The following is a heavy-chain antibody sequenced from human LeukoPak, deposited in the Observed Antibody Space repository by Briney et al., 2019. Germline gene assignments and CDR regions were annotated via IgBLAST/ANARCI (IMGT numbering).Heavy chain of an antibody. J-gene: IGHJ4*02. CDR2: IYTSGST. D-gene: IGHD2-2*02. CDR1: GVSISSYY. Sequence: PSETLSLTCTVSGVSISSYYWSWIRQPPGKGLEWIGYIYTSGSTNYNPSLKSRVTISVDTSKNQFSLKLSSVTAADTAVYYCARHTILRGHSHFDYWGQGTLVTVSS. CDR3: ARHTILRGHSHFDY. V-gene: IGHV4-4*09.